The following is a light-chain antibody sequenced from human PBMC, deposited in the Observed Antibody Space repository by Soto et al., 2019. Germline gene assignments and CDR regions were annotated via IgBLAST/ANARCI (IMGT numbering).Light chain of an antibody. J-gene: IGKJ5*01. CDR1: QAISNS. CDR3: QSYNTARPT. V-gene: IGKV1-27*01. CDR2: AAS. Sequence: DIQMTQSLSSLSASMGDRXXXXXXASQAISNSLAWYQQKPGKPPQLLIYAASTLQSGVPSRFSGSGSGTDFTLTISGLQPEDLATYYCQSYNTARPTFGQGTRLEIK.